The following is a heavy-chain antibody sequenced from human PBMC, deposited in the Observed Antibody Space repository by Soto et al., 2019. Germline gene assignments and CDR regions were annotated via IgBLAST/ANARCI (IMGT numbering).Heavy chain of an antibody. V-gene: IGHV3-66*01. CDR1: GFTVSSNY. Sequence: EVQLVESGGGLVQPGGSLRLSCAASGFTVSSNYMSWVRQAPGKGLEWVSVIYSGGSTYYADSVKGRFTISRDNSKNTLYLQMNSLRAEDTAVYYCSRDRSSGWYDVWGKGTTVTVSS. J-gene: IGHJ6*04. D-gene: IGHD6-19*01. CDR3: SRDRSSGWYDV. CDR2: IYSGGST.